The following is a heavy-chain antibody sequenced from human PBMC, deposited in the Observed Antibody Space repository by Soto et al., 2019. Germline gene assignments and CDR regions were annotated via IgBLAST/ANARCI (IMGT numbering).Heavy chain of an antibody. D-gene: IGHD3-10*01. CDR1: GFTFNTYS. CDR3: ASLSRFALDY. V-gene: IGHV3-21*01. CDR2: ISSSSSYI. Sequence: KPGGSLRLSCAASGFTFNTYSMNWVRQAPGKGLEWVSSISSSSSYIYYTDSVKGRFTISRDNAKNSLYLQMNSLRAEDTAAYYCASLSRFALDYWGQGTLVTVSS. J-gene: IGHJ4*02.